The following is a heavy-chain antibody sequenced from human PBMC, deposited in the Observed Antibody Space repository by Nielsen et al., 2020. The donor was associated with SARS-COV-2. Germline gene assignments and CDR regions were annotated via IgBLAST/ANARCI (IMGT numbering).Heavy chain of an antibody. Sequence: ASVKVSCKASGYTFTSYGISWVRQAPGQGLEWMGWISAYNGNTNYAQKLQGRVTMTTDTSTNTAYMELRSLRSDDTAVYYCARDRGQYCTNGVRTNTNWFDPWGQGTLVTVSS. J-gene: IGHJ5*02. CDR1: GYTFTSYG. D-gene: IGHD2-8*01. CDR3: ARDRGQYCTNGVRTNTNWFDP. CDR2: ISAYNGNT. V-gene: IGHV1-18*04.